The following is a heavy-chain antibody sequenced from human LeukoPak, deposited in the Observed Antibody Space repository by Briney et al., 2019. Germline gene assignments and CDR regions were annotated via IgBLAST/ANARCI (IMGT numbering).Heavy chain of an antibody. D-gene: IGHD4-23*01. J-gene: IGHJ4*02. CDR2: INHSGST. V-gene: IGHV4-34*01. Sequence: SETLSLTCAVYGGPFSGYYWSWIRQPPGKGLEWIGEINHSGSTNYNPSLKSRVTISVDTSKNQFSLKLSSVTAADTAVYYCARGPPPPDYGGNSYYFDYWGQGTLVTVSS. CDR3: ARGPPPPDYGGNSYYFDY. CDR1: GGPFSGYY.